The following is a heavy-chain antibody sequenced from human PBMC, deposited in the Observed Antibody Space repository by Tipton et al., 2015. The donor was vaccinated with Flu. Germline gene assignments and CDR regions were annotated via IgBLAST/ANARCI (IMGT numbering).Heavy chain of an antibody. J-gene: IGHJ4*02. CDR2: IYYSGST. D-gene: IGHD6-13*01. V-gene: IGHV4-39*07. CDR3: AIDDFGSSWYGY. CDR1: GGSISSSAYY. Sequence: TLSLTCTVSGGSISSSAYYCGWIRQTPGKGLEWIGNIYYSGSTFYNPSLKSRVTISLDKSTNQFSLRLSSVTAADTAIYYCAIDDFGSSWYGYWGQGSLVTVSS.